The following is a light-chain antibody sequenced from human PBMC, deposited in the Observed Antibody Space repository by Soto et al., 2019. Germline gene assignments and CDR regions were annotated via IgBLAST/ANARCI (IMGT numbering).Light chain of an antibody. CDR1: QSVNSN. J-gene: IGKJ2*01. V-gene: IGKV3-15*01. Sequence: EIVLTQSPATLSVSPGETATLSCRASQSVNSNFAWYQQRPGQAPSLLIYGASTRATDIPATFSGSGSGTEFTLTITGLQAEDFAVYYCQQYNDWPPYTFGQGTRLEIK. CDR3: QQYNDWPPYT. CDR2: GAS.